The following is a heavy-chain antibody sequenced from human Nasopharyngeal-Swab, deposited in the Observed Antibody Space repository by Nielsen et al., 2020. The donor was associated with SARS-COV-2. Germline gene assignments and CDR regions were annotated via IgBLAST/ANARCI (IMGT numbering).Heavy chain of an antibody. D-gene: IGHD3-10*01. CDR3: AKDNGVRWFGGGDFDY. V-gene: IGHV1-3*01. Sequence: ASVNVSCKASGYTFTTYDMHWVRQAPGQRLEWMGWIHAGNGNTEYSQNFQGRVTLTRDTSASLAYMELSSLRSEDTAVYYCAKDNGVRWFGGGDFDYWGQGTLVTVSS. CDR2: IHAGNGNT. J-gene: IGHJ4*02. CDR1: GYTFTTYD.